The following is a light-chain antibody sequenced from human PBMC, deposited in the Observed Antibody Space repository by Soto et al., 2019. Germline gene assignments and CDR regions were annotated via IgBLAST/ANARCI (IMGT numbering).Light chain of an antibody. CDR1: QGISSY. CDR2: AAS. J-gene: IGKJ5*01. V-gene: IGKV1-9*01. CDR3: QQLNSYSIT. Sequence: DIQLTQSASFMSASVGDRVTITCRASQGISSYLAWYQQKPGKAPKLLIYAASTLQSGVPSRFSGSGSGTEFTLTISSLKNEDFATYYCQQLNSYSITFGQGTRLEIK.